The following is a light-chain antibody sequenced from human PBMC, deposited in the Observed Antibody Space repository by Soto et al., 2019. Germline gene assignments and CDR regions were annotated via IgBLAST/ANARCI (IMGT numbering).Light chain of an antibody. J-gene: IGKJ4*01. CDR2: KAS. CDR1: QSISGW. Sequence: DIQMTQSPSTLSASVGDRVTFTCRTSQSISGWLAWYQQKPDKAPKLLFYKASNLESGVPSRFSGSGSWTVFILTISILQVADVATNYCHQYDTYPLAIGGGSKVE. V-gene: IGKV1-5*03. CDR3: HQYDTYPLA.